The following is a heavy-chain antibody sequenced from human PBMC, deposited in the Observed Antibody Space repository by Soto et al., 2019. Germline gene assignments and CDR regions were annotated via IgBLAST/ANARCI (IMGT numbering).Heavy chain of an antibody. D-gene: IGHD3-10*01. Sequence: GESRKTSGKGSGYSFTSYWIDWVRQMPGKGLEWMGIIGPGDSDTRYSPSFQGQVTISADKSISAAYLQWSSLKASDTAMYYCARHGSGSYYSAYYYGMDVWGQGTTVTVSS. J-gene: IGHJ6*02. CDR2: IGPGDSDT. CDR1: GYSFTSYW. CDR3: ARHGSGSYYSAYYYGMDV. V-gene: IGHV5-51*01.